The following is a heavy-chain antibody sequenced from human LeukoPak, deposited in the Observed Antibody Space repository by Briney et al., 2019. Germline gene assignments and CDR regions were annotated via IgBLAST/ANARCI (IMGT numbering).Heavy chain of an antibody. J-gene: IGHJ4*02. V-gene: IGHV3-30-3*01. CDR2: ISYDGSNK. CDR1: GFTFSSYA. D-gene: IGHD4-17*01. CDR3: ARTDHDYGDHTVDY. Sequence: GGSLRLSCAASGFTFSSYAMPWVRQAPGKGLEWVAVISYDGSNKYYADSVKGRFTISRDNSKNTLYLQMNSLRAEDTAVYYCARTDHDYGDHTVDYWGQGTLVTVSS.